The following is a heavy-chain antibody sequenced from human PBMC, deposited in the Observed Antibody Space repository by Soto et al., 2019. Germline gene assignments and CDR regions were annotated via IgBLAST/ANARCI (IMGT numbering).Heavy chain of an antibody. J-gene: IGHJ4*02. V-gene: IGHV4-34*01. CDR3: ARGGGAARQFDY. CDR2: INHSGST. Sequence: SETLSLTCAVYGGSFSGYYWSWIRQPPGKGLEWIGEINHSGSTNYNPSLKSRVTISVDTSKNQFSLKLSSVTAADTAVYYCARGGGAARQFDYWGQGTLVTVSS. CDR1: GGSFSGYY. D-gene: IGHD6-6*01.